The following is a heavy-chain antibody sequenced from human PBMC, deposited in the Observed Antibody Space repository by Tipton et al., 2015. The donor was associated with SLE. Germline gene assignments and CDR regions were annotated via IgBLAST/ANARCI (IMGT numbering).Heavy chain of an antibody. J-gene: IGHJ6*03. CDR3: AKEGAAAAYYYYMDV. CDR2: ISWDGGST. CDR1: GFTFDDYA. D-gene: IGHD6-13*01. V-gene: IGHV3-43D*03. Sequence: SLRLSCAASGFTFDDYAMHWVRQAPGKGLEWVSLISWDGGSTYYADSVKGRFTISRDNSKNSLYLQMNSLRAEDTALYYCAKEGAAAAYYYYMDVWGKRTTVTVSS.